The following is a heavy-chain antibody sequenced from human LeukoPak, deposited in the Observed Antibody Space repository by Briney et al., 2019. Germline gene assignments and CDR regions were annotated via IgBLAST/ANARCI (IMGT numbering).Heavy chain of an antibody. J-gene: IGHJ4*02. CDR2: IYYSGST. CDR3: ARYPDPLYYHDSSGPRIGY. D-gene: IGHD3-22*01. V-gene: IGHV4-39*07. Sequence: PSETLSLTCTVSGGSISSSSYYWGWIRQPPGKGLEWIGSIYYSGSTYYNPSLKSRVTISVDTSKNQFSLKLSSVTAADTAVYYCARYPDPLYYHDSSGPRIGYWGQGTLVTISS. CDR1: GGSISSSSYY.